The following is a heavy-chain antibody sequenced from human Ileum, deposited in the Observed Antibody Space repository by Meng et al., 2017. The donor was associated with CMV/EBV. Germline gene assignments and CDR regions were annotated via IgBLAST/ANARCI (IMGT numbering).Heavy chain of an antibody. Sequence: ASVKVSCKASGYTFTSYYMHWVRQAPGQGLEWMGIINPSGGSTSYAQKFQGRVTMTRDTSTSTVYMELSSLRSEDTAVYYCARVEYSSASARGGGDYWGHGKQVNGAS. D-gene: IGHD6-6*01. CDR3: ARVEYSSASARGGGDY. J-gene: IGHJ4*01. CDR1: GYTFTSYY. CDR2: INPSGGST. V-gene: IGHV1-46*01.